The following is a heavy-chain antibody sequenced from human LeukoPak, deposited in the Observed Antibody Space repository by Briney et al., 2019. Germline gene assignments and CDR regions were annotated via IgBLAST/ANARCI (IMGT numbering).Heavy chain of an antibody. Sequence: SETLPLTCTVSGGSISSSSYYWGWIRQPPGKGLEWIGSIYYSGSTYYNPSLKSRVTISVDTSKNQFSLKLSSVTAADTAVYYCAGLYRLRLGELSSHDYWGQGTLVTVSS. V-gene: IGHV4-39*01. D-gene: IGHD3-16*02. CDR1: GGSISSSSYY. CDR3: AGLYRLRLGELSSHDY. CDR2: IYYSGST. J-gene: IGHJ4*02.